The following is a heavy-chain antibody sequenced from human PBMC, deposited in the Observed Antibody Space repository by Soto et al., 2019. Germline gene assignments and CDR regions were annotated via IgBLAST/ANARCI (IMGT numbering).Heavy chain of an antibody. D-gene: IGHD1-26*01. CDR2: INPKSGAT. CDR1: GYSFADHY. V-gene: IGHV1-2*02. Sequence: ASVKVSCKASGYSFADHYVHWVRQTPGQGLEWLGWINPKSGATDYAQSFQGRVTMTRDSSISTTYLELGRLTSDDTALYYCARILYSGSYYGFDYWGQGTLVTVSS. J-gene: IGHJ4*02. CDR3: ARILYSGSYYGFDY.